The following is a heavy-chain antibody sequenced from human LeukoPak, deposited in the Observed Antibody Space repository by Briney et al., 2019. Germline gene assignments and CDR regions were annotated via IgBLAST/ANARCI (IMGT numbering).Heavy chain of an antibody. Sequence: KTSETLSLTRTVSGDSISSFFWSWIRQSPGKGLEWIGYIYDGGTTKYNPSLKSRVTISADTSKNQFSVNLRSVTAADTAIYYCARQSRVGGTCFDYWGRGALVTVSS. CDR3: ARQSRVGGTCFDY. CDR2: IYDGGTT. D-gene: IGHD1-1*01. V-gene: IGHV4-59*01. CDR1: GDSISSFF. J-gene: IGHJ4*02.